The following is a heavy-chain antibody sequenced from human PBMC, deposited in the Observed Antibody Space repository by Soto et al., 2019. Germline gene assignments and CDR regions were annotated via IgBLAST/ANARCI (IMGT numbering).Heavy chain of an antibody. Sequence: HGEYLKISCKGSGYSFTSYWIGWVRQMPGKEMERMGIIYPGDSDTRYSPSFQGQVTISADKSISTAYLQMNSLRAEDTAVYYCARDIAAAGRYSSGYPSFYYYGMDVWGQGTTVTVSS. V-gene: IGHV5-51*01. CDR3: ARDIAAAGRYSSGYPSFYYYGMDV. D-gene: IGHD6-13*01. CDR1: GYSFTSYW. CDR2: IYPGDSDT. J-gene: IGHJ6*02.